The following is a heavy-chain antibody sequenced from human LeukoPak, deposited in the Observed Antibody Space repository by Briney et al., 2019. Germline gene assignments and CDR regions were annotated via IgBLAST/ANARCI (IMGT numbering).Heavy chain of an antibody. V-gene: IGHV3-30*18. Sequence: GRSLRLSCAASGFTFSSYGMHWVRQAPGKGLEWVAVISYDGGNISYTDSVKGRFTISRDNSKNTLYLQMNSLRAEDTAVYYCAKRGYCRGGTCFPHDAFDIWGQGTMVTVSS. CDR3: AKRGYCRGGTCFPHDAFDI. J-gene: IGHJ3*02. D-gene: IGHD2-15*01. CDR1: GFTFSSYG. CDR2: ISYDGGNI.